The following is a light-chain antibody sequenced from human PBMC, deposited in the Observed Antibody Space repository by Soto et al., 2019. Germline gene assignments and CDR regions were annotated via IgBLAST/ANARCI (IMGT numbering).Light chain of an antibody. V-gene: IGKV3-11*01. CDR1: QSVRSS. J-gene: IGKJ3*01. CDR3: QQRSNWPPEVT. CDR2: DAS. Sequence: EIVLTQSPDTLSLSPGERATLSCRASQSVRSSLAWHQQKPGQAPRLLIYDASNRATGIPARFSGSGSGTDFTLIISSLEPEDFAVYFCQQRSNWPPEVTFGSGFKVDIK.